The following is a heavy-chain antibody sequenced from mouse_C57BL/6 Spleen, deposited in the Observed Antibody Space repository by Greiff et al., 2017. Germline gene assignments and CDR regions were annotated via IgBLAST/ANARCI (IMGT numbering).Heavy chain of an antibody. CDR2: IYPGSGST. J-gene: IGHJ1*03. V-gene: IGHV1-55*01. CDR3: ATHDGYNGYFDV. D-gene: IGHD2-3*01. Sequence: VQLQQPGAELVKPGASVKMSCKASGYTFTRYWITWVKQRPGQGLAWIGDIYPGSGSTNYNEKFKSKATLTVDTSSSTAYMQLSSLTSEDSAVYYCATHDGYNGYFDVWGTGTTVTVSS. CDR1: GYTFTRYW.